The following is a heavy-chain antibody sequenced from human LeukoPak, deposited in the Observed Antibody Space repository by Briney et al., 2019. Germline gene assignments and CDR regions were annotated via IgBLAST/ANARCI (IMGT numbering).Heavy chain of an antibody. D-gene: IGHD3-9*01. J-gene: IGHJ4*02. Sequence: ASVKVSCKASGYTFTGSYMHWVRQAPGQGLEWMGRINPNSGGTNYAQKFQGRVTMTRDTSISTAYMELSRLTSDDTAVYYCARDRSELRFFDWFLDFWGQGTLVTVSS. CDR2: INPNSGGT. V-gene: IGHV1-2*06. CDR1: GYTFTGSY. CDR3: ARDRSELRFFDWFLDF.